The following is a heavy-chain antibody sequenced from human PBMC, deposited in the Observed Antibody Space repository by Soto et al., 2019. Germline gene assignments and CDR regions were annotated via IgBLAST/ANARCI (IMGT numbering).Heavy chain of an antibody. CDR1: GFTFSSYG. Sequence: QVQLMESGGGVVQPGRSLRLSCAASGFTFSSYGMHWVRQAPGKVLEWVAVIWYDGSNKYSADSVKGRFTISRDNSKNTLYLQMNRLRADDTAVYYGARDRGLLSIFDYWGQGTLVTVSS. V-gene: IGHV3-33*01. CDR3: ARDRGLLSIFDY. D-gene: IGHD2-15*01. CDR2: IWYDGSNK. J-gene: IGHJ4*02.